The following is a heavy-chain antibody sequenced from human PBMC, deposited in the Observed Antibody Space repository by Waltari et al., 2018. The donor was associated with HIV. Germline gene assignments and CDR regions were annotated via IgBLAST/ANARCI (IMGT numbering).Heavy chain of an antibody. Sequence: QLQLQESGPGLVKPSETLSLTCTASGGSITDSSGDYHWGWIRQPPGKELEWIGNIHYSGNTFYNPSLRSRVTISADKSKNQFSLKLRSVTAADTAVYFCMRHRGYFPPDYWGQGTLVTVSS. CDR2: IHYSGNT. CDR1: GGSITDSSGDYH. D-gene: IGHD1-26*01. J-gene: IGHJ4*02. V-gene: IGHV4-39*01. CDR3: MRHRGYFPPDY.